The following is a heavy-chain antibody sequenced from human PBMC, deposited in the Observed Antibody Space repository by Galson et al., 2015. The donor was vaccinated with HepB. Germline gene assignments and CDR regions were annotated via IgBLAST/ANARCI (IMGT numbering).Heavy chain of an antibody. Sequence: SLRLSCAASGFTFSSYAMNWVRQAPGKGLEWVSAISGSAVSTYYAGSVKGRFTISRDNSKNTLYLQMNSLKAEDTAVYYCAKDRAERRTGTWGIDAFDIWGQGTMATVSS. CDR2: ISGSAVST. J-gene: IGHJ3*02. V-gene: IGHV3-23*01. CDR1: GFTFSSYA. CDR3: AKDRAERRTGTWGIDAFDI. D-gene: IGHD1-1*01.